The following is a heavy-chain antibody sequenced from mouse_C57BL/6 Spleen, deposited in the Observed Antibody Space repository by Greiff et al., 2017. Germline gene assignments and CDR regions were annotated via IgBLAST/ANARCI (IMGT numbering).Heavy chain of an antibody. Sequence: VQLQQPGAELVKPGASVKMSCKASGYTFTSYWITWVKQRPGQGLEWIGVIYPGSGSTNYNEKFKSKATLTVDTSSSTAYMQLSSLTSGDSAVYYCARYRDYDGGFDYGGQGTTRTVSS. D-gene: IGHD2-4*01. CDR1: GYTFTSYW. CDR2: IYPGSGST. CDR3: ARYRDYDGGFDY. V-gene: IGHV1-55*01. J-gene: IGHJ2*01.